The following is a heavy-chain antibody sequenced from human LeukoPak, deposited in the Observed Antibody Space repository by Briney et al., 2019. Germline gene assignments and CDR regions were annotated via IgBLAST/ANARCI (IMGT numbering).Heavy chain of an antibody. J-gene: IGHJ4*02. D-gene: IGHD6-19*01. V-gene: IGHV3-74*01. CDR2: INSDGSST. Sequence: GGSLRLSCGASGFTFSSYWMHWVRQAPGRGLVWVSLINSDGSSTTYADSVKGRFTISRDNAKNTLYLQMNSLRAEDSAVYYCARAITESIAVAGTLDYWGQGTLVTVSS. CDR1: GFTFSSYW. CDR3: ARAITESIAVAGTLDY.